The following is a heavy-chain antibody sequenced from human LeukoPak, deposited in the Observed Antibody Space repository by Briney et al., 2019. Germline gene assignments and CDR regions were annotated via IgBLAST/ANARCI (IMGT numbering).Heavy chain of an antibody. Sequence: PSETLSLTCAVYGGSLSGYYWSWIRQPPGKGLEWIAEINHRESTNYNPSLKSRVTISVDTSKNQFSLKLSSVTAADTAVYYCARGDSMFDPWGQGTLVTVSS. V-gene: IGHV4-34*01. D-gene: IGHD2/OR15-2a*01. J-gene: IGHJ5*02. CDR1: GGSLSGYY. CDR3: ARGDSMFDP. CDR2: INHREST.